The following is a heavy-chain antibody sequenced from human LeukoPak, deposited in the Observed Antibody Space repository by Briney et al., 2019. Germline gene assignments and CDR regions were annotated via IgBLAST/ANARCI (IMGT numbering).Heavy chain of an antibody. CDR2: IYYSGST. J-gene: IGHJ5*02. Sequence: SETLSLTCTVSGGSISSYYWSWIRQPPGKGLEWIGYIYYSGSTNYNPSLKSRVTISVDTSKNQFSLKLSSVTAADTAVYYCARGYLPFGEFGDPNWFDPWGQGTLVTVSS. CDR3: ARGYLPFGEFGDPNWFDP. CDR1: GGSISSYY. V-gene: IGHV4-59*01. D-gene: IGHD3-10*01.